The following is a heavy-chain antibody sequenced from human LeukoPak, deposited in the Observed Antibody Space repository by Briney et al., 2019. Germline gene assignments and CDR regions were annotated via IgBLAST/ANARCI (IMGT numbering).Heavy chain of an antibody. Sequence: SETLSLTCTVSGDSISRYYWSWIRQPAGKGLEWIGRIYNGGIITYNPSLKSRVTMSVDTSKNQFSLKLSSVTAADTAVYYCARGSSGVHFDYWGQGTLVTVSS. V-gene: IGHV4-4*07. CDR2: IYNGGII. CDR3: ARGSSGVHFDY. D-gene: IGHD6-19*01. J-gene: IGHJ4*02. CDR1: GDSISRYY.